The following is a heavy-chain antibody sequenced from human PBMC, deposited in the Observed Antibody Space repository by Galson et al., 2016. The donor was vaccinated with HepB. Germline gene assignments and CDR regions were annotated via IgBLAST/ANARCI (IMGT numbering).Heavy chain of an antibody. Sequence: SVKVSCKASGGTFSNFGISWVRQAPGQGLEWMGGFLPIFGAANYAQNFQGRVTITADESTSTAYMEVTSLRSEDTATYFCARTSGGYDYIRGGWVYWGQGTLVTVSS. D-gene: IGHD5-12*01. V-gene: IGHV1-69*13. CDR3: ARTSGGYDYIRGGWVY. J-gene: IGHJ4*02. CDR2: FLPIFGAA. CDR1: GGTFSNFG.